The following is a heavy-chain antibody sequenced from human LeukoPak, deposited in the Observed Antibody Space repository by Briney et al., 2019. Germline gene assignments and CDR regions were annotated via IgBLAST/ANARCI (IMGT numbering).Heavy chain of an antibody. CDR2: INTNTGNP. CDR3: ARAHPLRYFDWYPTWYFDY. J-gene: IGHJ4*02. V-gene: IGHV7-4-1*02. Sequence: ASVKVSCKASGYTFTSYAMNWVRQAPGQGLEWMGWINTNTGNPTYAQGFTGRFVFSLDTSVSTAYLQISSLKAEDTAVYYCARAHPLRYFDWYPTWYFDYWGQGTLVTVSS. D-gene: IGHD3-9*01. CDR1: GYTFTSYA.